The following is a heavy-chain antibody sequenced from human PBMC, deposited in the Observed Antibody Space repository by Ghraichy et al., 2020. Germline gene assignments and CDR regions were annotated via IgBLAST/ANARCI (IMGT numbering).Heavy chain of an antibody. J-gene: IGHJ4*02. V-gene: IGHV3-23*01. CDR2: ISGSGGST. CDR1: GFTFSSYA. Sequence: GESLRLSCAASGFTFSSYAMSWVRQAPGKGLEWVSAISGSGGSTYYADSVKGRFTISRDNSKNTLYLQMNSLRAEDTAVYYCAKDYQSYYYGSGSLGIDYWGQGTLVTVSS. D-gene: IGHD3-10*01. CDR3: AKDYQSYYYGSGSLGIDY.